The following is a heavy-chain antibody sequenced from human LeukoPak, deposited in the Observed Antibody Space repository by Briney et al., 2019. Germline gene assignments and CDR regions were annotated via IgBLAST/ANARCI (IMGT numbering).Heavy chain of an antibody. CDR1: GHTFSSSY. CDR2: YNPGDGST. D-gene: IGHD3-3*01. Sequence: GASVKISCRAPGHTFSSSYIHWVRQGPGQRLDWMGMYNPGDGSTSYAQKFRGRVTMTRDTSKSTVYMQLSGLRSEDTAVYYCASCDFWSGYCSSWGQGSLVTVSS. CDR3: ASCDFWSGYCSS. J-gene: IGHJ5*02. V-gene: IGHV1-46*01.